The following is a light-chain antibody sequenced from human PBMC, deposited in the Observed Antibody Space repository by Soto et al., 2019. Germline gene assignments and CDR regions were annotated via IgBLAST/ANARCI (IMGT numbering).Light chain of an antibody. V-gene: IGKV3-15*01. Sequence: EIVMTQSPATLSVSPGERATLSCRASQSVSSNLACYQQKPGQAPRLLFYGASTRATGVPARFTGSGSGTDFTLTISSLQSEDFAVYYCQQSNNWPYSFGQGTKLEIK. CDR2: GAS. J-gene: IGKJ2*01. CDR1: QSVSSN. CDR3: QQSNNWPYS.